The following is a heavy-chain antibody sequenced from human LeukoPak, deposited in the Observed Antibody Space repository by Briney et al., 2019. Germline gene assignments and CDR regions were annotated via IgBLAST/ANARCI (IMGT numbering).Heavy chain of an antibody. V-gene: IGHV3-21*01. CDR3: ARDRAFSTSWDFDY. CDR2: ISSSSSYI. J-gene: IGHJ4*02. CDR1: GFTSSSYS. Sequence: KPGGSLRLSCAASGFTSSSYSMNWVRQAPGKGLEWVSSISSSSSYIYYADSVKGRFTIFRDNAKNSLYLQMNSLRAEDTAVYYCARDRAFSTSWDFDYWGQGTLVTVSS. D-gene: IGHD2-2*01.